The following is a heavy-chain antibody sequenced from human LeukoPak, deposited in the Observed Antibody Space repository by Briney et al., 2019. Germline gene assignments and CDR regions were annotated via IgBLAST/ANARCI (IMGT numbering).Heavy chain of an antibody. V-gene: IGHV4-39*01. J-gene: IGHJ4*02. Sequence: SETLSLTCTVSGASIITTNYYWGWIRQPPGKGLEWIGGISYSGNAYYNPSLRSRLSISMDASKNQFSLKVRSVTAADTAVYYRARNLGQTWGTVTTDLWYFDHWGQGTLVPVSS. CDR2: ISYSGNA. CDR1: GASIITTNYY. D-gene: IGHD4-11*01. CDR3: ARNLGQTWGTVTTDLWYFDH.